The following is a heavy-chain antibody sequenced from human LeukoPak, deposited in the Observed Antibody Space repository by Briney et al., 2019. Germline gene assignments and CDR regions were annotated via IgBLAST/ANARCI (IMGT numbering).Heavy chain of an antibody. D-gene: IGHD5-12*01. CDR3: ATHPDTTGYSGYQFDY. CDR1: GYTLTELP. CDR2: FDPEDGET. V-gene: IGHV1-24*01. J-gene: IGHJ4*02. Sequence: ASVKVSCKVSGYTLTELPMHWVRQAPGKGLEWMGGFDPEDGETIYAQKFQGRVTMTEDTSTDTAYMELSSLRSEDTAVYYCATHPDTTGYSGYQFDYWGQGTLVTVSS.